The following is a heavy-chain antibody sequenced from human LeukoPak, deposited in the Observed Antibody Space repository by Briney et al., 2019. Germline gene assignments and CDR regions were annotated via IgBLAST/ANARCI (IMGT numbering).Heavy chain of an antibody. J-gene: IGHJ2*01. V-gene: IGHV3-21*01. CDR3: ARDLGSLRASYWYFDL. Sequence: GGSLRLSSAASGFTFSSYSMNSVRQAPGKGLEWVSSISSSSSYIYYADSVKGRFTISRDNAKNSLYLQMNSLRAEDTAVYYCARDLGSLRASYWYFDLWGRGTLVTVSS. D-gene: IGHD5-12*01. CDR2: ISSSSSYI. CDR1: GFTFSSYS.